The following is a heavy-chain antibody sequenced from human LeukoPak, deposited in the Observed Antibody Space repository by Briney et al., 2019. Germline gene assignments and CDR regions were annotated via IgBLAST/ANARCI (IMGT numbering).Heavy chain of an antibody. CDR2: IYYSGST. Sequence: PSETLSLTCTVSGGSINSGDYYWSWIRQSPGKGLEWIGYIYYSGSTYYNPSLKSRVTISIDTSKNQFSLQLSSVTAADTAMYFCARASTGDYYDTSSFPFDYWGQGTLVTVSS. CDR3: ARASTGDYYDTSSFPFDY. V-gene: IGHV4-30-4*08. J-gene: IGHJ4*02. D-gene: IGHD3-22*01. CDR1: GGSINSGDYY.